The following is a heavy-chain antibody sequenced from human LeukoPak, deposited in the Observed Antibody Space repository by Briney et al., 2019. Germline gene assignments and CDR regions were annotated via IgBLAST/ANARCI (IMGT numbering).Heavy chain of an antibody. Sequence: GESLKISCKASGYNFTSYWIDWVRQMPGKGLQWMGTIYPGDSDTRYSPSFQGQVTISADKSISTAYLQWGSLKASDTAMYYCARQTTSSWYLNRAYMDVWGKGTTVTVSS. CDR2: IYPGDSDT. J-gene: IGHJ6*03. CDR3: ARQTTSSWYLNRAYMDV. V-gene: IGHV5-51*01. D-gene: IGHD6-13*01. CDR1: GYNFTSYW.